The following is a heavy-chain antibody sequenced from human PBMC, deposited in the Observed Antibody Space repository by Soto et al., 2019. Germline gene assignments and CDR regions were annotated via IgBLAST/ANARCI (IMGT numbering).Heavy chain of an antibody. CDR2: MNPNSGNT. CDR3: ARGRRSITIFGVVIPNY. V-gene: IGHV1-8*01. D-gene: IGHD3-3*01. CDR1: GYTFTSYD. Sequence: QVQLVQSGAEVKKPGASVKVSCKASGYTFTSYDINWVRQATGQGLEWMGWMNPNSGNTGYAQKFQGRVTMTRNTSISTAYMELSSLRSEDTAVYYCARGRRSITIFGVVIPNYWGQGTLVTVSS. J-gene: IGHJ4*02.